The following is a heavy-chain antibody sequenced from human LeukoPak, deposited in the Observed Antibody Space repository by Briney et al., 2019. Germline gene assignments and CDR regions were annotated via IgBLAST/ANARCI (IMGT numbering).Heavy chain of an antibody. CDR2: IKQDGTEK. V-gene: IGHV3-7*01. Sequence: GGSLRLSCAASGFTLTTYWMSWVRQAPGKGLEWVANIKQDGTEKYYVHSVKGRFTMSRDNAENSLYLQMNSLRAEDTAVYYCARVYRSSSGYCFDYWGQGTLVTVSS. CDR1: GFTLTTYW. CDR3: ARVYRSSSGYCFDY. J-gene: IGHJ4*02. D-gene: IGHD6-6*01.